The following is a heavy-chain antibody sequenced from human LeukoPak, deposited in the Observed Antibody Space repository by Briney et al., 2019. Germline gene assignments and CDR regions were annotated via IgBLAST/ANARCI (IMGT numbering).Heavy chain of an antibody. Sequence: ASVKVSCKASGYTFTGYYMHWVRQAPGQGLEWMGWINPNSGGTNYAQKFQGRVTMTRDTSISTAYMELSRLRSDDTAVYYCARAHYYDSSGYYGPWGQGTLVTVSS. CDR2: INPNSGGT. D-gene: IGHD3-22*01. CDR1: GYTFTGYY. J-gene: IGHJ4*02. V-gene: IGHV1-2*02. CDR3: ARAHYYDSSGYYGP.